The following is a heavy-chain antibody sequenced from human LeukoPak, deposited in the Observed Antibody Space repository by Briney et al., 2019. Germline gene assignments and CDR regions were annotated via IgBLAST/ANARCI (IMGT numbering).Heavy chain of an antibody. CDR2: ISSSSSTI. D-gene: IGHD3-9*01. Sequence: GGSLRLSCAASGFTFSSYSMNWVRQVPGKGLEWVSYISSSSSTIYYADSVKGRFTISRDNAKNSLYLQMNSLRAEDTAVYYCARDRDYDILDYWGQGTLVTVSS. J-gene: IGHJ4*02. CDR1: GFTFSSYS. V-gene: IGHV3-48*01. CDR3: ARDRDYDILDY.